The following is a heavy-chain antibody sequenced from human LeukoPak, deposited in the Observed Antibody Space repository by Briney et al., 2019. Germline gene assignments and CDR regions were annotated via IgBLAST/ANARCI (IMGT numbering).Heavy chain of an antibody. J-gene: IGHJ5*02. CDR1: GFTFSSYA. CDR2: ISGSGGST. CDR3: AKDLNPLTYYDFWSGYSGGHWFDP. D-gene: IGHD3-3*01. V-gene: IGHV3-23*01. Sequence: GGSLRLSCAASGFTFSSYAMSWVRQAPGKGLEWVSAISGSGGSTYYADSVKGRFTISRDNSKNTLYLQMSSLRAEDTAVYYCAKDLNPLTYYDFWSGYSGGHWFDPWGQGTLVTVSS.